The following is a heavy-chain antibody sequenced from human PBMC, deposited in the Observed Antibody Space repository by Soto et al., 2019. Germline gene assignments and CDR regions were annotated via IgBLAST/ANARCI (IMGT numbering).Heavy chain of an antibody. Sequence: PSETLSLTCTVSGVSVSGSYYWSWIRQPPGKALEWIGYIHYSGSTNYNPSLKSRVTISVDTSKNQFSLKLSSVTAADTAVYYCARHILRFLEGNDYWGQGTLVTVSS. J-gene: IGHJ4*02. CDR1: GVSVSGSYY. CDR2: IHYSGST. CDR3: ARHILRFLEGNDY. D-gene: IGHD3-3*01. V-gene: IGHV4-61*01.